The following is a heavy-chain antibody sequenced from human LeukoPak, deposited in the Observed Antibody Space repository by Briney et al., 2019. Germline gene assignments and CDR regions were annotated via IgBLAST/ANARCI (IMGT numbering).Heavy chain of an antibody. CDR1: GFTFSDYY. Sequence: LRLSCAASGFTFSDYYMSWIRQPPGKGLEWIGSIYYSGNTYYNPSLKSRLTISVDTSKNQFSLRLSSVTAADTAVYYCARRGPFDYWGQGTLVTVSS. J-gene: IGHJ4*02. V-gene: IGHV4-39*01. CDR2: IYYSGNT. CDR3: ARRGPFDY. D-gene: IGHD3/OR15-3a*01.